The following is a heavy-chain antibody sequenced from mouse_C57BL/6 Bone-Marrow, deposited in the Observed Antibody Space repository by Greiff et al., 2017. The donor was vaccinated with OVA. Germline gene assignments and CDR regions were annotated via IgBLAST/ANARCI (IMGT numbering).Heavy chain of an antibody. CDR1: GYTFTSYW. V-gene: IGHV1-50*01. J-gene: IGHJ1*03. D-gene: IGHD1-2*01. CDR3: AREGTTARYFDV. Sequence: QVQLQQPGAELVKPGASVKLSCKASGYTFTSYWMQWVKQRPGQGLEWIGEIDPSDSYTNYNQKFKGKATLTVDTSSSTAYMQLSSLTSEDSAVYYCAREGTTARYFDVLGTGTTVTVSS. CDR2: IDPSDSYT.